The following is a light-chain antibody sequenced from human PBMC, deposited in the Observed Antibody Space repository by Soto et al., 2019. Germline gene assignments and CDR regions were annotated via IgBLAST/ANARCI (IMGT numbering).Light chain of an antibody. Sequence: DLPMTQSPLSLSASVGESVTITCRASQNITNFLNWYQQRPGKPPRLLIFGTSSLQSGVPSRFRGSRSETDFSLTISGLQPEDFATYICQQSYRSPLNFGPGT. V-gene: IGKV1-39*01. J-gene: IGKJ3*01. CDR1: QNITNF. CDR2: GTS. CDR3: QQSYRSPLN.